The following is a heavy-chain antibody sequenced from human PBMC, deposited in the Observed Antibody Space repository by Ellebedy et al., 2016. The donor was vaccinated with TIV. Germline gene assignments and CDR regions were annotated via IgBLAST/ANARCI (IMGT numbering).Heavy chain of an antibody. Sequence: AASVKVSCKASGYTFTAPYLHWVRQASGQGLEWMGWINPNSGGTTYAQSFQGRLTMTRDTSINTAYMELRRLRSDDTAVYYCARDLSVNWFDPWGQGTLVTVSS. D-gene: IGHD5/OR15-5a*01. CDR3: ARDLSVNWFDP. J-gene: IGHJ5*02. V-gene: IGHV1-2*02. CDR1: GYTFTAPY. CDR2: INPNSGGT.